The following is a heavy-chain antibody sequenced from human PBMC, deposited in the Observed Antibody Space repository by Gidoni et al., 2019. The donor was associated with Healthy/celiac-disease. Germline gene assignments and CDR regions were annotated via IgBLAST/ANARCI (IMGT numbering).Heavy chain of an antibody. CDR1: GFTFSSYG. V-gene: IGHV3-30*03. J-gene: IGHJ6*02. CDR2: ISYDGSNK. CDR3: AIGYGMDV. Sequence: QVQLVESGGGVVQPGRSLRLSCAASGFTFSSYGMHWVRQAPGKGLEWVAVISYDGSNKYYADSVKGRFTISRDNSKNTLYLQMNSLRAEDTAVYYCAIGYGMDVWGQGTTVTVSS.